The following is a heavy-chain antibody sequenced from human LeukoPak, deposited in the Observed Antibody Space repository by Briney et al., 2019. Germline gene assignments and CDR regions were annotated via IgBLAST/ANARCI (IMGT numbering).Heavy chain of an antibody. CDR1: GGSISSDDYY. V-gene: IGHV4-30-4*01. D-gene: IGHD4-17*01. J-gene: IGHJ6*02. Sequence: SETLSLTCTVSGGSISSDDYYWSWLRQPPGKGLEWIGYIYYSGSTYYNSSLKSRVTISVDTSKNQFSLKLSSVTAADTAVYYCAREATVTTAYYGMDVWGQGTTVTVSS. CDR3: AREATVTTAYYGMDV. CDR2: IYYSGST.